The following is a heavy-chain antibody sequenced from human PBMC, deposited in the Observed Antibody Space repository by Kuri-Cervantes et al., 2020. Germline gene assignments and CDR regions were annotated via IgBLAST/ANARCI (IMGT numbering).Heavy chain of an antibody. CDR3: ARGRITMVRGGTECDY. J-gene: IGHJ4*02. V-gene: IGHV1-58*02. Sequence: SVKVSCKASGFTFTSSAMQWVRQARGQRLEWIGWIVVGSGNTNYAQKFQERVTITRDMSTSTAYMELSSLRSEDTAVYYCARGRITMVRGGTECDYWGQGTLVTVSS. CDR1: GFTFTSSA. CDR2: IVVGSGNT. D-gene: IGHD3-10*01.